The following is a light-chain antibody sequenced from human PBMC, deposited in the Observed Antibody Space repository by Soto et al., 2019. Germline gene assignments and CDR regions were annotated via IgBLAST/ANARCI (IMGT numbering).Light chain of an antibody. J-gene: IGLJ1*01. CDR3: SSHSATSPYV. Sequence: QPSLTQPASVCGSPGQSITISCTGTSNDVGGYNYVSWYQQQPGKAPKLIIYEVSHRPSGISNRFSGSKSGNTASLNISGLHVEDEADYYCSSHSATSPYVFGTGTQVTVL. CDR2: EVS. V-gene: IGLV2-14*01. CDR1: SNDVGGYNY.